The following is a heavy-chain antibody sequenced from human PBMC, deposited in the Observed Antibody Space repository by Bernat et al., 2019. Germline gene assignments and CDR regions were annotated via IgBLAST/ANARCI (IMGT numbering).Heavy chain of an antibody. Sequence: EVQLVESGGGLVQPGGSLRLSCAASGFTFSSYWMSWVRQAPGKGLEWVANIKQDGSEKYYVDSVKGRFTISRDNAKNSLYLQMNSLRSEDTAVYYCARDQGSGWSSFDCWGQGTLVTVSS. D-gene: IGHD6-19*01. CDR3: ARDQGSGWSSFDC. CDR2: IKQDGSEK. V-gene: IGHV3-7*01. J-gene: IGHJ4*02. CDR1: GFTFSSYW.